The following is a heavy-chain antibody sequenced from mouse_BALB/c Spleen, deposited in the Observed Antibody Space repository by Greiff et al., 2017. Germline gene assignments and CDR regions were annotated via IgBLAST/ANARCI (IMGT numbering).Heavy chain of an antibody. J-gene: IGHJ3*01. Sequence: EVQLVESGTVLARPGASVKMSCKASGYTFTSYWMHWVKQRPGQGLEWIGAIYPGNSDTSYNQKFKGKAKLTAVTSTSTAYMELSSLTNEDSAVYYCTRREMITTWCAYWGQGTLVTVSA. V-gene: IGHV1-5*01. CDR1: GYTFTSYW. CDR2: IYPGNSDT. D-gene: IGHD2-4*01. CDR3: TRREMITTWCAY.